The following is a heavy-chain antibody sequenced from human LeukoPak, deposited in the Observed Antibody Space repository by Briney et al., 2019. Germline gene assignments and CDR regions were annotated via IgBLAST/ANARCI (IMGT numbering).Heavy chain of an antibody. V-gene: IGHV3-21*01. CDR2: ISGPSDYT. CDR3: ARDSGGDDYFDF. D-gene: IGHD2-21*01. CDR1: GLIFHDYN. Sequence: PGGSLRLSCVVSGLIFHDYNMNWVRQAPGKGLEWVSSISGPSDYTYYTDSVKGRFTIPRDNARNSLYLQMNSLRADDTAIYYCARDSGGDDYFDFWGQGTLVTVSS. J-gene: IGHJ4*02.